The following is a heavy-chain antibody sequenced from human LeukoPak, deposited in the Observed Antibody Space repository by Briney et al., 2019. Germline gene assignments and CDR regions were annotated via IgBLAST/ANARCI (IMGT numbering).Heavy chain of an antibody. CDR1: GYTFTSYY. D-gene: IGHD3-22*01. CDR2: INPSGGST. J-gene: IGHJ4*02. CDR3: VRVPSAWLPFDY. Sequence: ASVKVSCKASGYTFTSYYMHWVRQAPGQGLEWMGIINPSGGSTSYAQKFQGRVTMTRDTSTSTVYMELSSLRSEDTAVYYCVRVPSAWLPFDYWGQGTLVTVSS. V-gene: IGHV1-46*01.